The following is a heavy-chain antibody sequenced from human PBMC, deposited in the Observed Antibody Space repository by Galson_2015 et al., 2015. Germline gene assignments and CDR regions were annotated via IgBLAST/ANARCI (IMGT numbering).Heavy chain of an antibody. CDR2: FDPEDGET. Sequence: SVKVSCKVSGYTLTDLSMQWVRQAPGKGLEWMGGFDPEDGETIYAQKFQGRVTMTEDTSTDTAYMELSSLRSEDTAVYYCATDLVVEGVIVCDYWGQGTLVTVSS. CDR1: GYTLTDLS. CDR3: ATDLVVEGVIVCDY. D-gene: IGHD3-16*02. J-gene: IGHJ4*02. V-gene: IGHV1-24*01.